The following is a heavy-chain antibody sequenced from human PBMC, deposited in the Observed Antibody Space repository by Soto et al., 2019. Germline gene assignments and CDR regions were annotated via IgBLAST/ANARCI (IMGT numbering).Heavy chain of an antibody. CDR3: AGVGAVTVGGVIDLSAFGI. J-gene: IGHJ3*02. Sequence: PETLSLTCAVSGGSISSYYWSWIRQPPGKGLEWIGYIYYSGSTNYNPSLKSRVTISVDTSKNQFSLKLSSVTAADTAVYYCAGVGAVTVGGVIDLSAFGIWGPGTMVPVS. CDR1: GGSISSYY. V-gene: IGHV4-59*01. D-gene: IGHD3-16*02. CDR2: IYYSGST.